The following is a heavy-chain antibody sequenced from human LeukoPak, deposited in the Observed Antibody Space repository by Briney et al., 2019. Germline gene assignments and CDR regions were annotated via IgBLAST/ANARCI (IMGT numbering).Heavy chain of an antibody. V-gene: IGHV3-30*04. J-gene: IGHJ4*02. CDR3: ARNPGDIVATISRHFDY. D-gene: IGHD5-12*01. CDR1: GFTISSYA. CDR2: ISYDGSNK. Sequence: PGGSLRLSCAASGFTISSYAMHWVRQAPGKGLEWVAVISYDGSNKYYADSVKGRFTISRDNSKNTLYLQMNSLRAEDTAVYYCARNPGDIVATISRHFDYWGQGTLVTVSS.